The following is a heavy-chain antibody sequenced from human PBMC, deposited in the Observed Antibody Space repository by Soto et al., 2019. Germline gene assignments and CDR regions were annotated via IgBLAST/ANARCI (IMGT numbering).Heavy chain of an antibody. CDR2: IIPIFGTA. CDR1: GGTFSSYA. Sequence: ASVKVSCKASGGTFSSYAISWVRQAPGQGLEWMGGIIPIFGTANYAQKFQGRVTITADESTSTAYMELSSLRSEDTAVYYCARDTLTGTPPALGSWGQGTLVTVSS. CDR3: ARDTLTGTPPALGS. V-gene: IGHV1-69*13. J-gene: IGHJ5*02. D-gene: IGHD1-7*01.